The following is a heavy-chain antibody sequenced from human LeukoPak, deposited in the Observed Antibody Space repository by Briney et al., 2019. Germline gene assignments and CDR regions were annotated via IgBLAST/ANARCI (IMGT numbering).Heavy chain of an antibody. CDR2: IYYSGST. D-gene: IGHD2-21*02. J-gene: IGHJ6*04. CDR3: ARDVRTSSLLGIVVVTGGMDV. CDR1: GVSISSSSYY. V-gene: IGHV4-39*07. Sequence: KPSETLSLTCTVSGVSISSSSYYWGWIRQPPGKGLEWIGSIYYSGSTYYNPSLKSRVTISVDTSKNQFSLKLSSVTAADTAVYYCARDVRTSSLLGIVVVTGGMDVWGKGTTVTVSS.